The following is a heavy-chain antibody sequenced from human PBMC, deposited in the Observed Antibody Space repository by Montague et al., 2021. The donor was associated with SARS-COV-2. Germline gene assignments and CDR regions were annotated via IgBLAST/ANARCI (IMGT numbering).Heavy chain of an antibody. CDR3: ARGGGDSADYYYAMDV. Sequence: SETLSLTCTVSGGSISSYYWSWIRQPPGKGLQWIGYIYNNGSTNCNTSLKSRVTLSIDTSKNQFSLKLTSVTAADTAVYYCARGGGDSADYYYAMDVWGQGTTVTVSS. CDR1: GGSISSYY. J-gene: IGHJ6*02. V-gene: IGHV4-59*01. CDR2: IYNNGST. D-gene: IGHD2-21*02.